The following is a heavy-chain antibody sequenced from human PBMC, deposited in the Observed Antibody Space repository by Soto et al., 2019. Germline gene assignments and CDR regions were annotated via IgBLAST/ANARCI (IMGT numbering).Heavy chain of an antibody. CDR1: GVTISSSSYY. CDR2: IYYSGST. J-gene: IGHJ4*02. V-gene: IGHV4-39*01. CDR3: ARRGNYYYDSSGPFDY. D-gene: IGHD3-22*01. Sequence: SETLSLTCPFSGVTISSSSYYWGRIRQPPGKGLEWIGSIYYSGSTYYNPSLKSRVTISVDTSKNQFSLKLSSVTAADTAVYYCARRGNYYYDSSGPFDYWGQGTLVTVSS.